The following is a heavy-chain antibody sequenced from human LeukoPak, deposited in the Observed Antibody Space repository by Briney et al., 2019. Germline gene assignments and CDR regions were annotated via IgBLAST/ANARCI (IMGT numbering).Heavy chain of an antibody. CDR3: ARDDLSGSYYDY. V-gene: IGHV3-48*04. CDR2: ISSSGSTI. D-gene: IGHD1-26*01. J-gene: IGHJ4*02. Sequence: GRSLRLSCAASGFTFSSYGMHWVRQAPGKGLEWVSYISSSGSTIYYADSVKGRFTISRDNAKNSLYLQMNSLRAEDTAVYYCARDDLSGSYYDYWGQGTLVTVSS. CDR1: GFTFSSYG.